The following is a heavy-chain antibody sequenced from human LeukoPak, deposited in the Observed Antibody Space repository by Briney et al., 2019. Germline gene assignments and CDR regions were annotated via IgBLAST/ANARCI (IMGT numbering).Heavy chain of an antibody. J-gene: IGHJ4*02. CDR2: ISGSGGST. CDR1: GFTFSNYA. Sequence: GGSLRLSCAASGFTFSNYAMTWVRQAPGKGLEWVSIISGSGGSTYYADSVKGRFTISRDNPKNTLYLQINTLGAEDTGVYYGAKNRGDITSSRVGCDYWGQGALVTVSS. D-gene: IGHD2-15*01. V-gene: IGHV3-23*01. CDR3: AKNRGDITSSRVGCDY.